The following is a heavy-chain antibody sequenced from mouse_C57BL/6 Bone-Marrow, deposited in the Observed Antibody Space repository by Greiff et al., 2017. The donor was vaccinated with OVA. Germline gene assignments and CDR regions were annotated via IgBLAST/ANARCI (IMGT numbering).Heavy chain of an antibody. CDR1: GYSFTGYF. D-gene: IGHD1-1*01. CDR2: INPYNGDT. J-gene: IGHJ1*03. Sequence: VHVKQSGPELVKPGDSVKISCKASGYSFTGYFMNWVMQSHGKSLEWIGRINPYNGDTFYNQKFKGKATLTVDKSSSTAHMELRSLTSEDSAVYYCARWDYGSSPYWYFDVWGTGTTVTVSS. V-gene: IGHV1-20*01. CDR3: ARWDYGSSPYWYFDV.